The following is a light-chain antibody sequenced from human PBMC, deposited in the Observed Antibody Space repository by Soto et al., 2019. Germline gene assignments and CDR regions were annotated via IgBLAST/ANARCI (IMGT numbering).Light chain of an antibody. CDR2: DVS. J-gene: IGLJ1*01. Sequence: QSALAQPASVSGSPGQSITISCTGTSSDVGGYNYVSWYQQHPGKAPKLMIYDVSNRPSGVSNRFSGSKSGNTASLTISGLQAEDEADYYCSSYTSSSTQYVFGTGTKATVL. CDR3: SSYTSSSTQYV. CDR1: SSDVGGYNY. V-gene: IGLV2-14*01.